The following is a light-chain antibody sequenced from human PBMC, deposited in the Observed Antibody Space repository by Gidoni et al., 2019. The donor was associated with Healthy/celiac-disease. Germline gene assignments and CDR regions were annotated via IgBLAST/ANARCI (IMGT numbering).Light chain of an antibody. J-gene: IGLJ2*01. V-gene: IGLV1-44*01. CDR3: AAWDDSLNGGV. CDR2: SHN. Sequence: QSVLTQPPSASGTPEQRVTIPCSGSSSNIGSNTVNWYQQVPGTAPKLLIYSHNQRPSGVPDRFSGSKSGTSASLAISGLQSVDEADYYCAAWDDSLNGGVFGGGTKLTVL. CDR1: SSNIGSNT.